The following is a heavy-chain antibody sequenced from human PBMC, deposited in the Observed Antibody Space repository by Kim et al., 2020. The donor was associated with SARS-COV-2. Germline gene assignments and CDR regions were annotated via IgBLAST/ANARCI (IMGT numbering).Heavy chain of an antibody. V-gene: IGHV1-2*02. D-gene: IGHD2-2*01. CDR1: GYTFTGYY. CDR2: INPNSGGT. CDR3: ARDGPWDQLPNNWFDP. J-gene: IGHJ5*02. Sequence: ASVKVSCKASGYTFTGYYMHWVRQAPGQGLEWMGWINPNSGGTNYAQKFQGRVTMTRDTSISTAYMELSRLRSDDTAVYYCARDGPWDQLPNNWFDPWGQGTLVTVSS.